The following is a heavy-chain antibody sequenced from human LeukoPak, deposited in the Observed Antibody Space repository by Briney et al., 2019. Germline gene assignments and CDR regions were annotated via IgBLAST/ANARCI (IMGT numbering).Heavy chain of an antibody. CDR1: GFTFSSYA. Sequence: GGSLRLSCAASGFTFSSYAMNWVRQAPGKGLEWVSAISDSGGSTYYADSVKGRFTISRDNAKNSLYLQMNSLRAEDTAVYYCARDYHGDYSFDYWGQGTLVTVSS. CDR2: ISDSGGST. J-gene: IGHJ4*02. V-gene: IGHV3-23*01. D-gene: IGHD4-17*01. CDR3: ARDYHGDYSFDY.